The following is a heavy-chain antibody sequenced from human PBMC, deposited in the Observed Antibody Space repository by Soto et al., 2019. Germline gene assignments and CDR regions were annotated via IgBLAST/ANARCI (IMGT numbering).Heavy chain of an antibody. V-gene: IGHV3-23*01. Sequence: LRLSCVASGFTFSTYAMSWVRQAPGKGLEWVSALTPSGGETFYADSVKGRFTISRDNSMNALYLQMNSLRIEDTAVYYCAHPRGYGVFDAYDIWGQGTMVTVSS. CDR1: GFTFSTYA. D-gene: IGHD4-17*01. J-gene: IGHJ3*02. CDR2: LTPSGGET. CDR3: AHPRGYGVFDAYDI.